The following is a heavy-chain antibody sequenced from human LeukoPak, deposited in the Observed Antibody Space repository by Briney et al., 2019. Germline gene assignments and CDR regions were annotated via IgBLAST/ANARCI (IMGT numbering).Heavy chain of an antibody. CDR3: ASSGSYRFDY. D-gene: IGHD1-26*01. Sequence: AGGSLRLSCAASGFTFSSCSMNWVRQAAGKGLEWVSHITASGTAMFYADSVKGSFPISRDNAKNSLYLKMNSLRDEDTAVYYCASSGSYRFDYWGQGPLVTVSS. V-gene: IGHV3-48*02. CDR1: GFTFSSCS. J-gene: IGHJ4*02. CDR2: ITASGTAM.